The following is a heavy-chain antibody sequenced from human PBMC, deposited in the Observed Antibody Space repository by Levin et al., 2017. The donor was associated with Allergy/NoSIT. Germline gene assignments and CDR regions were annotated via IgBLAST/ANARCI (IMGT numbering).Heavy chain of an antibody. J-gene: IGHJ6*02. Sequence: GESLKISCAASGFTVSSNYMSWVRQAPGKGLEWVSVIYSGGSTYYADSVKGRFTISRDNSKNTLYLQMNSLRAEDTAVYYCGAAAGTWSGYYYYYGMDVWGQGTTVTVSS. V-gene: IGHV3-53*01. CDR3: GAAAGTWSGYYYYYGMDV. CDR1: GFTVSSNY. CDR2: IYSGGST. D-gene: IGHD6-13*01.